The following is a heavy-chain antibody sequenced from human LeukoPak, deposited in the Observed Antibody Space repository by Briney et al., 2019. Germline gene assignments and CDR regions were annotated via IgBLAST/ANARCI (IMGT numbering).Heavy chain of an antibody. CDR2: IKPDGSEK. Sequence: GGSLRLSCAASGFIFSNSWMTWVRQAPGKGLEWVANIKPDGSEKYYVGSVKGRFTISRDNAKNSLYLQMNSLRAEDTAVYYCAKDRDTFFNTVITPFDYWGQGTLVTVSS. V-gene: IGHV3-7*01. CDR3: AKDRDTFFNTVITPFDY. D-gene: IGHD3-22*01. J-gene: IGHJ4*02. CDR1: GFIFSNSW.